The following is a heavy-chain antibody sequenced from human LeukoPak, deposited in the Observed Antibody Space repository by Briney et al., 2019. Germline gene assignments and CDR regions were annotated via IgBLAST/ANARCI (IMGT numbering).Heavy chain of an antibody. D-gene: IGHD6-19*01. CDR1: DGSISSGSYY. Sequence: PSETLSPTCTVSDGSISSGSYYWSWIRQPAGKGLEWSGRIYTSGSTNYNPSLKSRVTISVDKSKNQFSLKLSSVTAADTAVYYCARDGPPNPRYQWLVGGFDPWGRGTLVTVSS. CDR3: ARDGPPNPRYQWLVGGFDP. J-gene: IGHJ5*02. V-gene: IGHV4-61*02. CDR2: IYTSGST.